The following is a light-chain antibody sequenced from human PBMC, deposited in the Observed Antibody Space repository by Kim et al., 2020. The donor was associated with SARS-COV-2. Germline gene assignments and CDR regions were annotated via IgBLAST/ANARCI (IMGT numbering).Light chain of an antibody. CDR1: QSFPSSN. CDR2: HGS. V-gene: IGKV3-20*01. Sequence: LSPGERATLSCRARQSFPSSNLAWYQQRPGQAPKLLIFHGSTRATGIPDRFSGGGSGTDFTLTIDRVAPEDFAVYYCQQYASSLTFGGGTKVDIK. CDR3: QQYASSLT. J-gene: IGKJ4*01.